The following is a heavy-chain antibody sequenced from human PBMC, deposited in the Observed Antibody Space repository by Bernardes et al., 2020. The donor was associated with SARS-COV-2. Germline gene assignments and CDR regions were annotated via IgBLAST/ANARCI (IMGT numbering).Heavy chain of an antibody. Sequence: ASLKASCKASGYTFTAYHIHWVRQVPGQGLEWMGWIYPNDGGTAYAQRFQGRVTMTTDTSISTAFMELSRLRFDDTAVYYCAGVTYSSGSDFDYWGQGTLVTVSS. V-gene: IGHV1-2*02. CDR2: IYPNDGGT. CDR3: AGVTYSSGSDFDY. J-gene: IGHJ4*02. D-gene: IGHD3-22*01. CDR1: GYTFTAYH.